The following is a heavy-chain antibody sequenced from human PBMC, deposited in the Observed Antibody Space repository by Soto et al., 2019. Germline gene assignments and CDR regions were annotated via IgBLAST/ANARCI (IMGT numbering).Heavy chain of an antibody. CDR1: GGSISSVDYY. D-gene: IGHD3-16*01. J-gene: IGHJ6*02. CDR3: AREGEVYYYGMDV. CDR2: IYYSGST. Sequence: PSETLSLTCTVSGGSISSVDYYWSWIRQPPGKGLEWIGSIYYSGSTYYNPSLKSRVTISVDTSKNQFSLKLNSVTAADTAVYYCAREGEVYYYGMDVWGQGTTVTVSS. V-gene: IGHV4-30-4*01.